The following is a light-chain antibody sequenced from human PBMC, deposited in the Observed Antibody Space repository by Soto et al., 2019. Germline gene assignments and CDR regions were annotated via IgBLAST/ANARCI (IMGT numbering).Light chain of an antibody. CDR2: GAS. V-gene: IGKV3-20*01. Sequence: DIVMTHSPDSLAVSLVEIATINFKSIQSVSSSFLAWYQQKSGQAPRLLIYGASSRATGIPDRFSGSGSGTDFTLTISRLEPEDFAVYYCQQYGSSRTWTFGQGTKVDI. CDR1: QSVSSSF. J-gene: IGKJ1*01. CDR3: QQYGSSRTWT.